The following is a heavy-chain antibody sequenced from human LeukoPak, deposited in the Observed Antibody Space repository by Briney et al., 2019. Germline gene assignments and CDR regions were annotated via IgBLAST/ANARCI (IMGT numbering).Heavy chain of an antibody. V-gene: IGHV3-7*01. Sequence: GGSLRLSCAASGFTFSSYGMSWVRQAPGKGLEWVANIKQDGSEKYYVDSVKGRFTISRDNAKNSLYVQMNSLRAEDTAVYYCARWLQTRGAFDIWGQGTMVTVSS. CDR3: ARWLQTRGAFDI. CDR2: IKQDGSEK. D-gene: IGHD5-24*01. J-gene: IGHJ3*02. CDR1: GFTFSSYG.